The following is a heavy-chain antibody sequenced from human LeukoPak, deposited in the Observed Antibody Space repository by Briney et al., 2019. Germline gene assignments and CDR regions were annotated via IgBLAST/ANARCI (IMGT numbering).Heavy chain of an antibody. V-gene: IGHV4-59*01. J-gene: IGHJ4*02. CDR2: IYYSGST. Sequence: SETLSLTCTGSGGSISSYYWSWLRQPPGKGLEWIGYIYYSGSTNYNPSLKSRVAISVDTSKNQFSLKLSSVTAADTAVYYCARESGGSYYYWGQGTLVTVSS. D-gene: IGHD1-26*01. CDR3: ARESGGSYYY. CDR1: GGSISSYY.